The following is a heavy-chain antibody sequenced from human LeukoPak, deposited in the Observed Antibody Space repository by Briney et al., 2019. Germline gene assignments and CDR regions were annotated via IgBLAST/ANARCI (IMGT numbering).Heavy chain of an antibody. V-gene: IGHV3-30*18. CDR3: AKEGDSSSWYSTGYYYYYGMDV. D-gene: IGHD6-13*01. CDR1: GFTFSSYG. Sequence: GGSLRLSCAASGFTFSSYGMHWVRQAPGKGLEWVAVISYDGSNKYYADSVKGRFTISRDNSKNTLYLQMNSLRAEDTAVYYCAKEGDSSSWYSTGYYYYYGMDVWGQGTTVTVSS. CDR2: ISYDGSNK. J-gene: IGHJ6*02.